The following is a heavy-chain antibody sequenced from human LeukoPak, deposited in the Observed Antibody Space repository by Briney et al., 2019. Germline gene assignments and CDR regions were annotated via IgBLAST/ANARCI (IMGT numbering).Heavy chain of an antibody. Sequence: GGSLRLSCAASGFTFSSYAMSWVRQAPGKGLEWVSAISGSGGSTYYADSVKGRITISRDNSKNTLYLQMNSLRAEDTAVYYCAKGGSSGYYSTNYYYMDVWGKGTTVTVSS. CDR3: AKGGSSGYYSTNYYYMDV. CDR1: GFTFSSYA. D-gene: IGHD3-22*01. CDR2: ISGSGGST. V-gene: IGHV3-23*01. J-gene: IGHJ6*03.